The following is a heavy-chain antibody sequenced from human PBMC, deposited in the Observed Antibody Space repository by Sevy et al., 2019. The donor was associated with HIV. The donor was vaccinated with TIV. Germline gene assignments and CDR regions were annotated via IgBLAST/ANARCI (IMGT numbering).Heavy chain of an antibody. Sequence: GGSLRLSCAASGFTFSSYWMSWVRQAPGKGLEWVANIKQDGSEKYYVDSVKGRFTISRDNAKNSLYLQMNSLRAEDTAVYYCARDGSTGIAVVWSDYWGQGTLVTVSS. CDR3: ARDGSTGIAVVWSDY. CDR2: IKQDGSEK. V-gene: IGHV3-7*01. CDR1: GFTFSSYW. J-gene: IGHJ4*02. D-gene: IGHD6-19*01.